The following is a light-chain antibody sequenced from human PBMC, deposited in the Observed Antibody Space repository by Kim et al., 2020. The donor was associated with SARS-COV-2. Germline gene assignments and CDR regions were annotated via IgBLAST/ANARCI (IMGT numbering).Light chain of an antibody. J-gene: IGLJ3*02. V-gene: IGLV3-21*04. Sequence: SYELTQPPSVSVAPGETANITCGPNKNGTYSVHWYQQKPGQAPALVIYYDSDRPSGIPERFSGSNSGITATLTINRVEAGDEADYFCQVWDKDHAVFGGGTKLTVL. CDR3: QVWDKDHAV. CDR2: YDS. CDR1: KNGTYS.